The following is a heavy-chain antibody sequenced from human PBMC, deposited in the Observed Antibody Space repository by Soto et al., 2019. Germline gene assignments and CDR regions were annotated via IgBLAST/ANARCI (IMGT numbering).Heavy chain of an antibody. D-gene: IGHD5-18*01. CDR3: AREAGTAIVRPPDYYYYVMDV. J-gene: IGHJ6*02. CDR1: GFTFSSYW. CDR2: INSDGSST. Sequence: PGGSVRLSCAASGFTFSSYWMHWVRQAPGKGLVWVSRINSDGSSTSYADSVKGRFTISRDNAKNTLYLQMNSLRAEDTAVYYCAREAGTAIVRPPDYYYYVMDVCGQASTVTVS. V-gene: IGHV3-74*01.